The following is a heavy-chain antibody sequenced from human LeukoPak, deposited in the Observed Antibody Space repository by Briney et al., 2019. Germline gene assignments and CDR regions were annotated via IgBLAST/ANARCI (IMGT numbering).Heavy chain of an antibody. CDR2: INHSGST. J-gene: IGHJ4*02. CDR3: ASTDALIAARPYYFDY. CDR1: GGSFSGYY. D-gene: IGHD6-6*01. Sequence: PSETLSLTCAVYGGSFSGYYWSWIRQPPGKGLEWIGEINHSGSTNYNPSLKSRVTISVDTSKNQFSLKLGSVTAADTAVYYCASTDALIAARPYYFDYWGQGTLVTVSS. V-gene: IGHV4-34*01.